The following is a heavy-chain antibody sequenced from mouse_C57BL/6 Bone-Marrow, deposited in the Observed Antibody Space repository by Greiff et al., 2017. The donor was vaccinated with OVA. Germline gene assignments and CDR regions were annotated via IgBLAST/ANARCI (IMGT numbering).Heavy chain of an antibody. CDR2: ISDGGGYT. J-gene: IGHJ3*01. D-gene: IGHD1-1*01. Sequence: EVHLVESGGGLVKPGGSLKLSCAASGFTFSSYAMSWVRQTPEKRLEWVATISDGGGYTYYPDNVKGRFTISRDNAKNNLYLQMSHLKSEDTAIYYCARDRNTSVAPFTYWGQGTLVTVSA. CDR1: GFTFSSYA. CDR3: ARDRNTSVAPFTY. V-gene: IGHV5-4*01.